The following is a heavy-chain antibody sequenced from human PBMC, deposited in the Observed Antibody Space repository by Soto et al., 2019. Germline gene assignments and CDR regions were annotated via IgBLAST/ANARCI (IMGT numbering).Heavy chain of an antibody. J-gene: IGHJ3*01. D-gene: IGHD2-15*01. CDR1: GFTFNSYG. V-gene: IGHV3-48*03. CDR3: SREEGYCGGGFCFRSAFDL. Sequence: PGGSLRLSCVASGFTFNSYGMNWVRQSPGKGLEWLSSISKTGTTTYYADSVKGRFTISRDNAKNSVYLQMNSLRAEDTGVYYCSREEGYCGGGFCFRSAFDLWGQGTVVTVSS. CDR2: ISKTGTTT.